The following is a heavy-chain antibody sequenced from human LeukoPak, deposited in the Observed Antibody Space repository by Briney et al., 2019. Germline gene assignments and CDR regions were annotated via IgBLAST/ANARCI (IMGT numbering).Heavy chain of an antibody. CDR1: GYTFTNYG. CDR2: ISGYNGKT. V-gene: IGHV1-18*01. J-gene: IGHJ4*02. CDR3: ARDRPDIVGAPVY. Sequence: ASVKVSCKASGYTFTNYGINWVRQAPGQGLEWMGWISGYNGKTNYAQKLQGRVTMTTDTSTTTAYMELRSLRSDDTAVYYCARDRPDIVGAPVYWGQGTLVTVSS. D-gene: IGHD1-26*01.